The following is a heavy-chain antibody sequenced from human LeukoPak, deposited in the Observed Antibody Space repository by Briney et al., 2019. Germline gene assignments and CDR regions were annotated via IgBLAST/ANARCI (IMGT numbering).Heavy chain of an antibody. J-gene: IGHJ6*03. Sequence: GGSLRLSCAASGFTFSNYEMNWVRQAPGKGLEWVSYISSSGSTISYADSVKGRFTISRDNSKKTLYLQMNSLRAEDTAVYYCAKSFLELEAYDYYMDVWGKGTTVTVSS. CDR2: ISSSGSTI. CDR1: GFTFSNYE. D-gene: IGHD1-7*01. CDR3: AKSFLELEAYDYYMDV. V-gene: IGHV3-48*03.